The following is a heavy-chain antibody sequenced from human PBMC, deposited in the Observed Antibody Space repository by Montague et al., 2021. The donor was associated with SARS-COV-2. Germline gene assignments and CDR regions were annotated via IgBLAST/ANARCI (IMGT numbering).Heavy chain of an antibody. CDR3: ARAYGDYSLLFYHYYGMDV. CDR1: GGSISSSSYY. D-gene: IGHD4-17*01. CDR2: INHSGST. V-gene: IGHV4-39*07. Sequence: SETLSLTCTVSGGSISSSSYYWSWIRQPPGKGLEWIGEINHSGSTNYNPSLKSRVTISVDTSKNQFSLKLSSVTAADTAVYYCARAYGDYSLLFYHYYGMDVWGQGTTVTVSS. J-gene: IGHJ6*02.